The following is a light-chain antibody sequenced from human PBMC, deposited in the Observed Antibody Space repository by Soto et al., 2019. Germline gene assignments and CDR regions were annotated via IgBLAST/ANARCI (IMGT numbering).Light chain of an antibody. CDR1: QSVSSTF. CDR3: QQYGRT. J-gene: IGKJ1*01. CDR2: GAS. Sequence: ELVLTQSPATLSLSPGEGATLSCRASQSVSSTFLAWYQHKPGRPPRLLIYGASSRATDIPDRFSGGGSGTDFTLTISRLEPEDFAVYYCQQYGRTFGQGTKVDIK. V-gene: IGKV3-20*01.